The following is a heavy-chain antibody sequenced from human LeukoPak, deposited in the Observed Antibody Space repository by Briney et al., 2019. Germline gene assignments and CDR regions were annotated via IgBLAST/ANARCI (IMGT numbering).Heavy chain of an antibody. J-gene: IGHJ4*02. CDR3: AKEMFALWWGPSSDY. D-gene: IGHD2-21*01. CDR1: GLTFSSYG. Sequence: GGSLRLSCAASGLTFSSYGMHWVRQAPGKGLEWVAFIRYDGSNKYYADSVKGRFTISRDNSKNTLYLQMNSLRAEDTAVYYCAKEMFALWWGPSSDYWSQGTLVTVSS. CDR2: IRYDGSNK. V-gene: IGHV3-30*02.